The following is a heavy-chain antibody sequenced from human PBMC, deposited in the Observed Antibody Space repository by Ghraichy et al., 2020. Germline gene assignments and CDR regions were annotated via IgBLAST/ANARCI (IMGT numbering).Heavy chain of an antibody. CDR1: GGSISSGGYS. CDR3: ARELSEDGSGFDP. J-gene: IGHJ5*02. V-gene: IGHV4-30-2*01. Sequence: SETLSLTCAVSGGSISSGGYSWSWIRQPPGKGLEWIGYIYHSGSTYYNPSLKSRVTISVDRSKNQFSLKLSSVTAADTAVYYCARELSEDGSGFDPWGQGTLVTVSS. D-gene: IGHD5-24*01. CDR2: IYHSGST.